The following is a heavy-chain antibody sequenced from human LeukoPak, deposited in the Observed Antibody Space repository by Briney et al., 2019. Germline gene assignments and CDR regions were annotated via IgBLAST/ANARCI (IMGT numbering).Heavy chain of an antibody. CDR2: ISSSGSTI. CDR1: GFTFSDYY. CDR3: ARSTISSGWYRDYYYAMDV. Sequence: PGGSLRLSCAASGFTFSDYYMSWIRQAPGKGLEWVSYISSSGSTIYYADSVKGRFTISRDNAKNSLYLQMNSLRAEDTAVYYCARSTISSGWYRDYYYAMDVWGQGTTVTVSS. D-gene: IGHD6-19*01. J-gene: IGHJ6*02. V-gene: IGHV3-11*01.